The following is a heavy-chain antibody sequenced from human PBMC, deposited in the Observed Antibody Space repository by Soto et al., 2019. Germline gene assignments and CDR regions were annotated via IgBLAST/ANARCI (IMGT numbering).Heavy chain of an antibody. CDR2: IIPLFGTP. CDR3: ARDRDDYGSGNYYNRIDF. Sequence: QLQLVQSGAEVKKPGSSVKVSCKASGGIFSTYAISWLRQAPGQGLEWMGGIIPLFGTPNYAQRFQGRVTITADESTSTAYMELSRLRSEDTAVYYCARDRDDYGSGNYYNRIDFWGQGTLVPVSS. D-gene: IGHD3-10*01. CDR1: GGIFSTYA. V-gene: IGHV1-69*01. J-gene: IGHJ4*02.